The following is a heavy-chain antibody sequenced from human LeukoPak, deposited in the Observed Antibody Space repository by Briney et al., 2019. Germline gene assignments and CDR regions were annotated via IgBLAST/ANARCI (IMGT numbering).Heavy chain of an antibody. Sequence: PSQTLSLTCTVSGGSISSGGYYWSWIRQPPGKGLEWIGYVYYSGSTNYNPSLKSRVTISVDTSKNQFSLKLSSVTAADTAVYHCARDSRTTTAFDIWGQGTMVAVSS. CDR1: GGSISSGGYY. D-gene: IGHD1-1*01. J-gene: IGHJ3*02. V-gene: IGHV4-61*08. CDR3: ARDSRTTTAFDI. CDR2: VYYSGST.